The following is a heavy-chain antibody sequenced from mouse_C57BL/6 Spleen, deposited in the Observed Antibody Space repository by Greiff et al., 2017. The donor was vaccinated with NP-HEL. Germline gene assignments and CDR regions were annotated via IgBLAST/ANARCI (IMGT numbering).Heavy chain of an antibody. CDR1: GYTFTSYW. Sequence: VQLQQPGAELVRPGSSVKLSCKASGYTFTSYWMHWVKQRPIQGLEWIGNIDPSDSETHYNQKFKDKATLTVDKSSSTAYMQLSSLTSEDSAVYYCARRENSNRAMDYWGQGTSVTVSS. V-gene: IGHV1-52*01. D-gene: IGHD5-2*01. CDR3: ARRENSNRAMDY. CDR2: IDPSDSET. J-gene: IGHJ4*01.